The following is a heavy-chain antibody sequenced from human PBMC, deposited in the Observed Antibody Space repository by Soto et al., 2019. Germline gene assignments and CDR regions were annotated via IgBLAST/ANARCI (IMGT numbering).Heavy chain of an antibody. CDR1: GFTFSSYA. D-gene: IGHD3-3*01. V-gene: IGHV3-23*01. J-gene: IGHJ4*02. CDR3: ARWSYLDY. Sequence: GSLRLSCVASGFTFSSYAMSWVRQAPGKGLEWVTAISGSGNKTYYADHVKGRFTISRDTSQSTLYLQMNSLRADDTAMYYCARWSYLDYWGQGTRVTVSS. CDR2: ISGSGNKT.